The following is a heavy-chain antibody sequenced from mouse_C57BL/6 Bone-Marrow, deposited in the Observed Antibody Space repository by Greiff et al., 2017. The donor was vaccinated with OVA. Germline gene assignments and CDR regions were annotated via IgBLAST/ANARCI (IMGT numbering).Heavy chain of an antibody. Sequence: VHVKQSGPELVKPGASVKISCKASGYSFTDYNMTWVKQSNGKSLEWIGVINPNYGTTSYNQKFKGKATLTVDQSSSTAYMQLNSLTSEDSAVYYCATLSCYFDYWGQGTTLTVSS. J-gene: IGHJ2*01. CDR3: ATLSCYFDY. CDR2: INPNYGTT. CDR1: GYSFTDYN. V-gene: IGHV1-39*01.